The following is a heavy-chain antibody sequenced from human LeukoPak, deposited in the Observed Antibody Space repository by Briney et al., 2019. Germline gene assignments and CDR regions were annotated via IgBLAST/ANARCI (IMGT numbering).Heavy chain of an antibody. CDR3: ARAGTVYSYGYKAFDI. J-gene: IGHJ3*02. CDR2: INPNSGGT. Sequence: ASVRVSCKASGYTFTGYYMHWVRQAPGQGLEWMGWINPNSGGTNYAQKFQGRVTMTRDTSISTAYMELSRLRSDDTAVYYCARAGTVYSYGYKAFDIWGQGTMVTVSS. D-gene: IGHD5-18*01. CDR1: GYTFTGYY. V-gene: IGHV1-2*02.